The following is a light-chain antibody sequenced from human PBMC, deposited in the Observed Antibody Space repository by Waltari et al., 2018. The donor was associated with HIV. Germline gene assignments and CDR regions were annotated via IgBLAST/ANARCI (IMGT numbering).Light chain of an antibody. CDR1: TGAVTSDHY. V-gene: IGLV7-46*01. CDR3: LLSYGGARV. Sequence: QAVVTQEPSLTVSPGGTVTLTCGSSTGAVTSDHYLSWSQQTPGQAPRTLIYDTRTKHTSARARFSGSLLGVKAALTLSSAQPEDDSEYYCLLSYGGARVFGGGTKLTVL. J-gene: IGLJ2*01. CDR2: DTR.